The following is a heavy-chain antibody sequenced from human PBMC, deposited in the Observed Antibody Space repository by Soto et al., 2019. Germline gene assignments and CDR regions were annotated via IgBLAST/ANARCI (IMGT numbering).Heavy chain of an antibody. J-gene: IGHJ4*02. Sequence: EVQLVESGGGLVKPGGSLRLSCAVSGFSFSGYVMNWVRQAPGKGLEWVSSISSSSSYPYYVDSVKGRFTVSRDDAKNSLYLQMNSLRVEDTAVYYCARALGGSSWALDYWGQGSLVTVSS. CDR3: ARALGGSSWALDY. D-gene: IGHD6-13*01. CDR2: ISSSSSYP. CDR1: GFSFSGYV. V-gene: IGHV3-21*01.